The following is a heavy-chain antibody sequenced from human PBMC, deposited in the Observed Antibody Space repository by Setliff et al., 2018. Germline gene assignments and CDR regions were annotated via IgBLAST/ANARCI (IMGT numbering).Heavy chain of an antibody. J-gene: IGHJ4*02. CDR2: IKSSGSSI. CDR1: GFTFSNYD. CDR3: ANHNPARRALNGTPLDN. Sequence: GGSLRLSCAASGFTFSNYDMNWVRQAPGKGLEWVSYIKSSGSSIYYADSVKGRFTISRDNSKNTLYLQMRSLRAEDTAIYYCANHNPARRALNGTPLDNWGQGTLVTVSS. D-gene: IGHD3-9*01. V-gene: IGHV3-23*01.